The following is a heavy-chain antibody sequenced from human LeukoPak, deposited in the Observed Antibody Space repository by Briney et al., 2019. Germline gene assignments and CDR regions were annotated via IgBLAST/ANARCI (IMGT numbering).Heavy chain of an antibody. J-gene: IGHJ4*02. D-gene: IGHD3-22*01. CDR1: GYTFTSYY. Sequence: ASVKVSCKASGYTFTSYYIHRVRQAPGQGLAWMGVINPSGGATNYAQKFQGRVTMTRDTSTSTVYMELSSLRSEDTAVYFCARIDSTDYYTGYWGQGTLVTVSS. V-gene: IGHV1-46*01. CDR2: INPSGGAT. CDR3: ARIDSTDYYTGY.